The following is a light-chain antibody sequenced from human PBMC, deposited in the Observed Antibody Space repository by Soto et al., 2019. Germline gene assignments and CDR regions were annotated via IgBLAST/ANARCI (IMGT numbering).Light chain of an antibody. CDR1: QSVSSSY. J-gene: IGKJ5*01. CDR3: QQYGSSPIT. V-gene: IGKV3-20*01. CDR2: GAS. Sequence: EIVLTQSPDTLSLSPGERATLSCRASQSVSSSYLAWYQQKPGQAPRLLIYGASSRATGIPDRFSGSGSGTDFTLTISRLEPEDFAVYYCQQYGSSPITFGQGTLLAVK.